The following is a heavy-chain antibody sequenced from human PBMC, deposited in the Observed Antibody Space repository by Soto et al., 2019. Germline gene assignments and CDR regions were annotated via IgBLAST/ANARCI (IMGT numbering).Heavy chain of an antibody. CDR1: GFTFKTYA. D-gene: IGHD1-26*01. Sequence: PGGSLRLSCSASGFTFKTYAMSWVRQAPGRRLEWVSTISASGGRTYYADSVKGRFTVSRDNSQNTLRLDMDSLRAEDTALYYCAKDHLPVGDYYYGVDVWGQGTTVTVSS. J-gene: IGHJ6*02. CDR3: AKDHLPVGDYYYGVDV. V-gene: IGHV3-23*01. CDR2: ISASGGRT.